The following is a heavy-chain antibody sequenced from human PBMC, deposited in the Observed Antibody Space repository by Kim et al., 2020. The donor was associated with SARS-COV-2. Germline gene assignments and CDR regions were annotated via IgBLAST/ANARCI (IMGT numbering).Heavy chain of an antibody. CDR3: ARESEFDDRGENWFDP. Sequence: GGSLRLSCAASGFTFSSYWMSWVRQAPGKGLEWVANIKQDGSEKYYVNSVKGRFTISRDNAKNSLYLQMNSLRAEDTAVYYCARESEFDDRGENWFDPWGQGTLVTVSS. V-gene: IGHV3-7*03. CDR1: GFTFSSYW. J-gene: IGHJ5*02. CDR2: IKQDGSEK. D-gene: IGHD3-22*01.